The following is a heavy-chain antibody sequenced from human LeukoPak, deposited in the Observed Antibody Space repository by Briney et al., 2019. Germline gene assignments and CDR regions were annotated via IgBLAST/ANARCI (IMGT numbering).Heavy chain of an antibody. CDR2: INPNSGDT. J-gene: IGHJ4*02. Sequence: ASVKVSCKASGYTFTGYCIHWVRQAPGQGLEWMGWINPNSGDTNYAQKFQVRVTMTRDTSIRTAYMELSRLRSDDTAVYYCARNGRYSAFDYWGQGTLVTVSS. D-gene: IGHD6-19*01. CDR1: GYTFTGYC. CDR3: ARNGRYSAFDY. V-gene: IGHV1-2*02.